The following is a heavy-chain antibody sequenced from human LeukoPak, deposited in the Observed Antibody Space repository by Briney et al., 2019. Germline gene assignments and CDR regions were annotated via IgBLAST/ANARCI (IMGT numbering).Heavy chain of an antibody. V-gene: IGHV3-23*01. CDR1: GITFSSYA. J-gene: IGHJ4*02. D-gene: IGHD6-19*01. CDR2: ISSGGGRT. Sequence: GGSLRLSCAASGITFSSYAMSWVRQVPGKGLEWVSAISSGGGRTYYADSVKGRFTISRDNSKNTLYLQMSSLRAEDTAVYYCAREGQWLVYFDYWGQGTLVTVSS. CDR3: AREGQWLVYFDY.